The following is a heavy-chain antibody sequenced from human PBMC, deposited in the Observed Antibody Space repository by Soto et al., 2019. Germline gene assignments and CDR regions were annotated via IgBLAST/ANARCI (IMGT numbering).Heavy chain of an antibody. CDR1: GFTFSSYA. Sequence: GGSLRLSCAASGFTFSSYAMSWVRQAPGKGLEWVSVISGSGGTIYYADAVKGRLTISRDNSKNTLNLQMDSLTAADTAVYYCAKHIVVVPAARDAFDIWGRGTMVTVSS. J-gene: IGHJ3*02. CDR2: ISGSGGTI. D-gene: IGHD2-2*01. CDR3: AKHIVVVPAARDAFDI. V-gene: IGHV3-23*01.